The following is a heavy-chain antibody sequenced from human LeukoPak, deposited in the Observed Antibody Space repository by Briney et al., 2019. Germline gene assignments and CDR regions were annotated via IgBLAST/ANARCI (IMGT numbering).Heavy chain of an antibody. J-gene: IGHJ3*02. CDR2: IYYSGST. CDR3: ARRIVVVPAAIRNGDAFDI. D-gene: IGHD2-2*01. CDR1: GYSISSGYY. V-gene: IGHV4-38-2*01. Sequence: SETLSLTCAVSGYSISSGYYWGWIRQPPGRGLEWIGSIYYSGSTYYNPSLRSQVTISMDTSKNQFSLRLNSVTAADTALYYCARRIVVVPAAIRNGDAFDIWGQGTMVTVSS.